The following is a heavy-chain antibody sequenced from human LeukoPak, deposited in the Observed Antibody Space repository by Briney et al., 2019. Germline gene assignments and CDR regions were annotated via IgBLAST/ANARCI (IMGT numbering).Heavy chain of an antibody. CDR3: ATCWEDQLLSPRDYYYMDV. V-gene: IGHV1-69*05. Sequence: SVKVSCKASGGTFSSYAISWVRQAPGQGLEWMGGIIPIFGTANYAQKFQGRVTITTDESTSTAYMELSSLRSEDTAVYYCATCWEDQLLSPRDYYYMDVWGKGTTVTVSS. J-gene: IGHJ6*03. CDR1: GGTFSSYA. CDR2: IIPIFGTA. D-gene: IGHD2-2*01.